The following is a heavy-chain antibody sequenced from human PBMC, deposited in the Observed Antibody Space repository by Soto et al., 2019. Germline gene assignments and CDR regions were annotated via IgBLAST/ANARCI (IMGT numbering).Heavy chain of an antibody. V-gene: IGHV1-46*01. D-gene: IGHD3-22*01. CDR3: ARDLERYYDSSGYYIDY. CDR1: GYTFTSYY. CDR2: INPSGGST. Sequence: ASVKVSCKASGYTFTSYYMHWVRQAPGQGLEWMGIINPSGGSTSYAQKFQGRVTMTRDTSTSTVYMELSSLRSEDTAVYYCARDLERYYDSSGYYIDYWGQGTLVTVSS. J-gene: IGHJ4*02.